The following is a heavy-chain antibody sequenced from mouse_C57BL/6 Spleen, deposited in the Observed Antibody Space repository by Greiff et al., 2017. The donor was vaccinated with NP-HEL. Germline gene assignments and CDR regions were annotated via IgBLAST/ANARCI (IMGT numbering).Heavy chain of an antibody. CDR2: INHNNGGT. J-gene: IGHJ4*01. D-gene: IGHD1-1*01. V-gene: IGHV1-22*01. CDR3: ARKIITTVVAAYYYAMDY. Sequence: EVKLQQSGPELVKPGASVKMSCKASGYTFTDYNMHWVKQSHGKSLEWIGYINHNNGGTSYNQKFKGKATLTVNKSSSTAYMELRSLTSEDSAVYYCARKIITTVVAAYYYAMDYWGQGTSVTVSS. CDR1: GYTFTDYN.